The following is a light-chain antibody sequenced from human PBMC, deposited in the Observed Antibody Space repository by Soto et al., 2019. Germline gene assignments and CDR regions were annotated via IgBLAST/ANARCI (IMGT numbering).Light chain of an antibody. J-gene: IGKJ1*01. CDR3: EQYYRPWA. CDR2: WAS. Sequence: DIVMTQSPDSLAVSLGERATINCKSSQSVLYSSNNKNYLAWYQQKPGQPPKLRIYWASTRDSGVPDRYSGSGSGTDSSLTISGLQAEDVAVYYCEQYYRPWAFGQGTKVEGK. CDR1: QSVLYSSNNKNY. V-gene: IGKV4-1*01.